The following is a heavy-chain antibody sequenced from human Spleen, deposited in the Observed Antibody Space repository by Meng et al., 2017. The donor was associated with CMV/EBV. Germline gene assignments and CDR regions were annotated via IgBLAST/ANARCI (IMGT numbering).Heavy chain of an antibody. CDR2: ISGSGGTT. V-gene: IGHV3-23*01. Sequence: GESLKISCAASGFTFSIYGMHWVRQAPGKGLEWVSAISGSGGTTYYADSVKGRFTISRDNSKNTLYLQMNSLRAEDTAVYYCAKGLGYCSSTSCPAFDYWGQGTLVTVSS. D-gene: IGHD2-2*01. CDR3: AKGLGYCSSTSCPAFDY. J-gene: IGHJ4*02. CDR1: GFTFSIYG.